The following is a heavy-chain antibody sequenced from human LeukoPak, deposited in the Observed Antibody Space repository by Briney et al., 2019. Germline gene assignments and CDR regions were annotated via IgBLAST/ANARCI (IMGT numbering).Heavy chain of an antibody. J-gene: IGHJ4*02. CDR3: AKGSGRGDY. V-gene: IGHV3-30*04. CDR2: ISSDGSYK. D-gene: IGHD3-3*01. Sequence: GGSLRLSCAASGFTFSSHALHWVRQAPGKGLEWVAVISSDGSYKYYADSVKGRFTISRDNSKNTLYLQMNSLRAEDTAVYYCAKGSGRGDYWGQGTLVTVSS. CDR1: GFTFSSHA.